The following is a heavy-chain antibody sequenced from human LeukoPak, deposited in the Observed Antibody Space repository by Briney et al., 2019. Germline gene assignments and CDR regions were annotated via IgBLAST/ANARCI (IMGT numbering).Heavy chain of an antibody. Sequence: ASVKVSCKASGYTFTNYYIHWVRQAPGQGLEWMGIINPGGGQTNYEQKLQGRVTLTRDTSTTTVYLELSSLRSEDTAVYYCARGGVTAGMDVWGQGTTVTVSS. CDR3: ARGGVTAGMDV. CDR2: INPGGGQT. D-gene: IGHD3-10*01. J-gene: IGHJ6*02. CDR1: GYTFTNYY. V-gene: IGHV1-46*04.